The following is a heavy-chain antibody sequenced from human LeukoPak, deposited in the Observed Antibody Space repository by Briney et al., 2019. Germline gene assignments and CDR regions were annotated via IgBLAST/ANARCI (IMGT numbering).Heavy chain of an antibody. CDR3: ARAQSNQMATKI. Sequence: GGSLRLSCAASGFNFSSYWMNWVRQAPGKGLEWVANINQGGGEKYYVDSVKDRFTISRDNAKNSLILQMNSLRVEDTAVYYCARAQSNQMATKIWGQGTLVTVSS. CDR2: INQGGGEK. J-gene: IGHJ4*02. D-gene: IGHD5-24*01. V-gene: IGHV3-7*01. CDR1: GFNFSSYW.